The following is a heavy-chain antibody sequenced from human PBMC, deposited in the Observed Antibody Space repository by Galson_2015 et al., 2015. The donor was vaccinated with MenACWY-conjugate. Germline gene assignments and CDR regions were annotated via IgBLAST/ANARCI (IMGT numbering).Heavy chain of an antibody. CDR2: SKHDGSET. D-gene: IGHD5-12*01. J-gene: IGHJ4*01. CDR1: GFSLGAYW. V-gene: IGHV3-74*01. Sequence: SLRLSCAASGFSLGAYWMHWVRQVPGKGLEWVSRSKHDGSETYYADSVKGRFTVSRDNVKNTLYLQMYGLRAEDTAIYYCLRGNSGYGNFDCWGQGTLVTASS. CDR3: LRGNSGYGNFDC.